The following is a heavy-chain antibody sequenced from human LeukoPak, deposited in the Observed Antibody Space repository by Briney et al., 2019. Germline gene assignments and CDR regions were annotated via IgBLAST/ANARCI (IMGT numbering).Heavy chain of an antibody. CDR1: GDSVSVYY. Sequence: SETLSLTCTVSGDSVSVYYWSWVRHPPGKGLEWIAYIYYSGSTNYNPSLKSRVTISLDTSKNQFSLKLSSVTAADTAVYYCAVGATHYYMDVWGKGTTVTVSS. J-gene: IGHJ6*03. CDR2: IYYSGST. CDR3: AVGATHYYMDV. D-gene: IGHD3-16*01. V-gene: IGHV4-59*08.